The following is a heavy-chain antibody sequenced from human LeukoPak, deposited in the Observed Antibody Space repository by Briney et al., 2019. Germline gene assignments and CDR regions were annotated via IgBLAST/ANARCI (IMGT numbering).Heavy chain of an antibody. CDR1: GFTFSSYW. D-gene: IGHD6-19*01. CDR2: IKQDGSEK. CDR3: ARGKHDSSGWYNPGY. Sequence: PGGSLRLSCAASGFTFSSYWMSWVRQAPGKGLEWVANIKQDGSEKYYADSVKGRFTISRDNAKNSLYLQMNSLRAEDTAVYYCARGKHDSSGWYNPGYWGQGTLVTVSS. V-gene: IGHV3-7*01. J-gene: IGHJ4*02.